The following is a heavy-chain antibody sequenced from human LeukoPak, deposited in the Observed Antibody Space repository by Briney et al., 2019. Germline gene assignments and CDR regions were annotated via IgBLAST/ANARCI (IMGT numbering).Heavy chain of an antibody. J-gene: IGHJ4*02. D-gene: IGHD3-9*01. CDR2: ISWNSGSI. V-gene: IGHV3-9*01. CDR1: GFTFDDNA. CDR3: AKGSVDYDILTGYYRG. Sequence: PGRSLRLSCAASGFTFDDNAMHWVRQAPGKGLEWVSGISWNSGSIGYADSVKGRFTISRDNAKNSLYLQMNSLRAEDTALYYCAKGSVDYDILTGYYRGWGQGTLVTVSS.